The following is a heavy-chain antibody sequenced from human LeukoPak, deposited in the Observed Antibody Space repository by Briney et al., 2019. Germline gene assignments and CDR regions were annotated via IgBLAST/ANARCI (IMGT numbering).Heavy chain of an antibody. J-gene: IGHJ4*02. CDR1: GGSIRSSSYY. D-gene: IGHD6-19*01. Sequence: SETLSLTCTVSGGSIRSSSYYWGWIRQPPGKGLEWIGSNYSGSTYYNPSLKSRVTISVDTSKNQFSLKLSSVTAADTAVYYCARLKYRSAWHWDYWGQGTLVIVSS. CDR3: ARLKYRSAWHWDY. V-gene: IGHV4-39*01. CDR2: NYSGST.